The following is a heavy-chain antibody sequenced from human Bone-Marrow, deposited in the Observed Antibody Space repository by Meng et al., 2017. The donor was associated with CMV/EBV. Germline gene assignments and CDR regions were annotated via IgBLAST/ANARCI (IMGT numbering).Heavy chain of an antibody. Sequence: GESLKISCAASGFTFSSYAMTWVRQAPGKGLVWVSRINSDGSSTSYADSVKGRFTISRDNSKNTLYLQMNSLRAEDTAVYDCARGGVWDFWSGYHSSYYYGMDVWGQGTTVTVSS. V-gene: IGHV3-74*01. J-gene: IGHJ6*02. CDR2: INSDGSST. CDR1: GFTFSSYA. D-gene: IGHD3-3*01. CDR3: ARGGVWDFWSGYHSSYYYGMDV.